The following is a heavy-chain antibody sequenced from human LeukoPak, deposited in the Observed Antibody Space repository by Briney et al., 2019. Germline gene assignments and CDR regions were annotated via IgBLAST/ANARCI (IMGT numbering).Heavy chain of an antibody. V-gene: IGHV4-61*02. CDR3: ARWATAPRLFDY. D-gene: IGHD5-12*01. CDR1: GGSISSGSYY. Sequence: PSQTLSLTCTASGGSISSGSYYWSWIRQPAGKGLEWIGRISAGGSTNYNPSLKSRVTISVDTSKNQFSLNLNSVTAADTAVYYCARWATAPRLFDYWGQGTLVTVSS. CDR2: ISAGGST. J-gene: IGHJ4*02.